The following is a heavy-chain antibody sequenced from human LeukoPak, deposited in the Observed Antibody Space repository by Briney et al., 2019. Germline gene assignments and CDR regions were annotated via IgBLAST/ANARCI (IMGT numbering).Heavy chain of an antibody. CDR3: ARGYCSSTSCLSPFDY. V-gene: IGHV1-18*01. J-gene: IGHJ4*02. CDR2: ISAYNGNT. Sequence: VASVKVSCKASGYTFTSYGISWVRQAPGQGLEWMGWISAYNGNTNYAQKLQGRVTMTTDTSTSTAYMELRSLRSDDTAVYYCARGYCSSTSCLSPFDYWGQGTLVTVSS. D-gene: IGHD2-2*01. CDR1: GYTFTSYG.